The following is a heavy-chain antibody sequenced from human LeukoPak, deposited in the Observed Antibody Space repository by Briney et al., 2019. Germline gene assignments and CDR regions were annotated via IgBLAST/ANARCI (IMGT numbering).Heavy chain of an antibody. Sequence: PGGSLRLSCAASGFTFSGYWMSWVRQAPGKGLEWVANIKQDGSAKYYVDSVKGRFTISRDNAKNSLYLQMNSLRAEDTAVYYCARKGQLDYWGQGTLVTVSS. D-gene: IGHD6-13*01. CDR1: GFTFSGYW. V-gene: IGHV3-7*01. CDR3: ARKGQLDY. J-gene: IGHJ4*02. CDR2: IKQDGSAK.